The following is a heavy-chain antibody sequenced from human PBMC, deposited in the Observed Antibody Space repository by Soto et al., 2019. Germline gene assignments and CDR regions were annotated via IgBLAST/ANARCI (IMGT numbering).Heavy chain of an antibody. CDR2: ISAHNGNT. Sequence: QVHLVQPGAEVKKPGASVLVSCQGSGYAFTTYGITWVRQAPGQGLEWMGWISAHNGNTNYAQKLQGRVTVTRDTSTSTAYMELRSLRYDDTDVYYCARGRYGDYWGQGALVTVSS. V-gene: IGHV1-18*01. CDR1: GYAFTTYG. CDR3: ARGRYGDY. D-gene: IGHD1-1*01. J-gene: IGHJ4*02.